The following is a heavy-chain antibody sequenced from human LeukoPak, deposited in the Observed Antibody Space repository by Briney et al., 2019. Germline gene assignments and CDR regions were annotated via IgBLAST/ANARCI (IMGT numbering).Heavy chain of an antibody. CDR2: INPSGGST. V-gene: IGHV1-46*01. J-gene: IGHJ4*02. Sequence: ASVKVSCKASGYIFTGYYIHWVRQAPGQGLEWMGMINPSGGSTGYAQKFQGRVTMTRDMSTSTVYMELSSLRSEGTAVFYCARRAQVERRHSQFDYWGQGTLVTVSS. D-gene: IGHD1-1*01. CDR3: ARRAQVERRHSQFDY. CDR1: GYIFTGYY.